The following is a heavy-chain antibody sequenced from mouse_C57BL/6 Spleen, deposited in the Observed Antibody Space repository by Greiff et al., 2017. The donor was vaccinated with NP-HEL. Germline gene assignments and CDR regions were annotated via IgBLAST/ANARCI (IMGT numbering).Heavy chain of an antibody. Sequence: GQLQQSGPELVKPWASVKLSCKASGYTFTSYDINWVKPRPGQGLEWIGWIYPRDGSNKYNEKFKGKATLTVDTSSRTAYMELHSLTSEDSAVYFCARSGDYYGSSYWYFDVWGTGTTVTVSS. V-gene: IGHV1-85*01. CDR1: GYTFTSYD. CDR3: ARSGDYYGSSYWYFDV. D-gene: IGHD1-1*01. J-gene: IGHJ1*03. CDR2: IYPRDGSN.